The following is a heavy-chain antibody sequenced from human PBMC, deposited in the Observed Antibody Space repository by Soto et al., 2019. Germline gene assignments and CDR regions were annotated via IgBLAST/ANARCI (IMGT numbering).Heavy chain of an antibody. CDR3: ARTGDFLSGYHDIWFDP. Sequence: PSETLSLTCAVYGGSFSGYYWSWIRQPPGKGLEWIGEINHSASTNYNPSRKSRVTISVDTPKNQFALELSSVTAADTAVYYCARTGDFLSGYHDIWFDPWGQGTLVTVSS. CDR2: INHSAST. D-gene: IGHD3-3*01. J-gene: IGHJ5*02. V-gene: IGHV4-34*01. CDR1: GGSFSGYY.